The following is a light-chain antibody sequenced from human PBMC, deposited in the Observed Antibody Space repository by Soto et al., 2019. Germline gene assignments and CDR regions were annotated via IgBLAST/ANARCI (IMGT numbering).Light chain of an antibody. CDR3: CSYAAIGVV. J-gene: IGLJ2*01. V-gene: IGLV2-23*01. CDR1: SSDVGSYNL. CDR2: EGS. Sequence: QSALTQPASVSGSPGQSITISCTGTSSDVGSYNLVSWYQQHPGKAPKLMIYEGSKRPSGVSNRFSCSKSGNTASLPISGLQAEDEADYYCCSYAAIGVVFGGGTKLTVL.